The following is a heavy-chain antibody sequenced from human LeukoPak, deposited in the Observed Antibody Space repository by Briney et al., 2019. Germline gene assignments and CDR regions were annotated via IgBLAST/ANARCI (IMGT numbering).Heavy chain of an antibody. Sequence: ASVKVSCKASGGTFSSYAISWVRQAPGQGLEWMGGIIPIFGTANYAQKFQGRVTITADESTSTAYMELSSLRSEDTAVYYCARSAVGASGQGDFDIWGQGTMVTVSS. V-gene: IGHV1-69*13. CDR1: GGTFSSYA. CDR3: ARSAVGASGQGDFDI. CDR2: IIPIFGTA. D-gene: IGHD1-26*01. J-gene: IGHJ3*02.